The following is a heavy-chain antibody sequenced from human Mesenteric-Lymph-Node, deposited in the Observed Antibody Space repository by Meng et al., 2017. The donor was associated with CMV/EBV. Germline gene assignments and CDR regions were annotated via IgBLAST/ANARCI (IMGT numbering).Heavy chain of an antibody. CDR1: RGSISTYY. Sequence: SETLSLTCIVSRGSISTYYWSWIRQPPGKRLECIGYIYSSGRTYYTPSLESRATISVDTSKNQFSLRLNSVTAADTAVYYCARGSGDGFDYWGQGTLVTVSS. J-gene: IGHJ4*02. V-gene: IGHV4-59*01. CDR3: ARGSGDGFDY. CDR2: IYSSGRT. D-gene: IGHD3-10*01.